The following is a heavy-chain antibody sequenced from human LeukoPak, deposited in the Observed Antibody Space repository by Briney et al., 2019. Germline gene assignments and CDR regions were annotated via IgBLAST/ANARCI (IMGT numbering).Heavy chain of an antibody. CDR3: AITVVTPSDYYYGMDV. CDR2: IYYSGST. CDR1: GGSISSYY. J-gene: IGHJ6*02. D-gene: IGHD4-23*01. Sequence: SETLSLTCTVSGGSISSYYWSWIPQPPGKGLEWIGYIYYSGSTNYNPSLKSRVTISIDTSKNQFSLKLSSVTAADTAVYYCAITVVTPSDYYYGMDVWGQGTTVTVSS. V-gene: IGHV4-59*01.